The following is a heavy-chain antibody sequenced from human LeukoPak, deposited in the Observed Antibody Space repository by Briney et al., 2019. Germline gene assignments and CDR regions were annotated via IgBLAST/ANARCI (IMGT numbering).Heavy chain of an antibody. CDR2: ISRSSSSI. Sequence: GGSLRLSCVHPRVTFSSHEMNWVRQAPGEGLECVSYISRSSSSIYYADSVKGRFTSSRDNAKNSLYLQMNSLRAEDTVVYYCARIAVAGFDDFDYWGQGTLVTVSS. D-gene: IGHD6-19*01. V-gene: IGHV3-48*03. J-gene: IGHJ4*02. CDR3: ARIAVAGFDDFDY. CDR1: RVTFSSHE.